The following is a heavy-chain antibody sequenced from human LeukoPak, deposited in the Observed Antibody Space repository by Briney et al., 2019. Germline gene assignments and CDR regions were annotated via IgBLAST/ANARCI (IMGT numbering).Heavy chain of an antibody. J-gene: IGHJ3*02. Sequence: PSETLSLTCTVSGYSISSDYYWGWIRQPPGKGLEWIGNIYHSGSTYYNPSLKRRVTISVDTSKNQFSLKLRSVTASDTAVYYCARHEWGITNAFDIWGQGTMVTVSS. D-gene: IGHD1-14*01. V-gene: IGHV4-38-2*02. CDR1: GYSISSDYY. CDR3: ARHEWGITNAFDI. CDR2: IYHSGST.